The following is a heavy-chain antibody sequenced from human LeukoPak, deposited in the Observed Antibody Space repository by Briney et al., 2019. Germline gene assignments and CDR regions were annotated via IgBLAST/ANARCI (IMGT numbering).Heavy chain of an antibody. CDR3: ARIPVYSSSWYYYYYYGMDV. D-gene: IGHD6-13*01. CDR2: IYYSGST. CDR1: GGSISSYY. J-gene: IGHJ6*02. Sequence: SETLSLTCTVSGGSISSYYWSWIRQPPGKGLEWIGYIYYSGSTNYNPSLKSRVTISVDTSKNQSSLKLSSVTAADTAVYYCARIPVYSSSWYYYYYYGMDVWGQGTTVTVSS. V-gene: IGHV4-59*01.